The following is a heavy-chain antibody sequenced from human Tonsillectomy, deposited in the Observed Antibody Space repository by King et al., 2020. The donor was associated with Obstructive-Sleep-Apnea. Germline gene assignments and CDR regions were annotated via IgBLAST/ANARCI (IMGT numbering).Heavy chain of an antibody. Sequence: QLVQSGGGVVQPGRSLRLSCAASGVTYSSYAMHWVRQAPGKGLAWVAGISSDGSNKYYSDSVKCRFPISRYNSKNTLYLQMNSLRAEGTAVYYCAKEAGQWLGNPFDYWGQGTLVTVSS. CDR3: AKEAGQWLGNPFDY. D-gene: IGHD6-19*01. CDR2: ISSDGSNK. CDR1: GVTYSSYA. J-gene: IGHJ4*02. V-gene: IGHV3-30-3*01.